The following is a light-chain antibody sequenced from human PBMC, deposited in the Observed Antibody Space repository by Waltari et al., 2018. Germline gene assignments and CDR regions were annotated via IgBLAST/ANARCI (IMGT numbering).Light chain of an antibody. CDR2: AAS. V-gene: IGKV1-NL1*01. J-gene: IGKJ2*01. Sequence: DFQQTQSPASLAASLGDRGTITRRARVALSYSVAWYQVKPGEDPKRLIYAASRLPDGVSSRFSGSGAGTQYSLTISGLQPEDFATYYCQHHYGTSLPTFGQGTKVEL. CDR3: QHHYGTSLPT. CDR1: VALSYS.